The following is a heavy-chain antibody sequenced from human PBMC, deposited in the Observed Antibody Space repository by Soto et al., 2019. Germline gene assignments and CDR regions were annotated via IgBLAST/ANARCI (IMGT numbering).Heavy chain of an antibody. Sequence: PETRSLTCTVSGYSISRSYYWGWIRQFPGKDLEWLGSVFHGGNTYDNPSLKSPVTISLDTSKNQFSLRLASVTAADTALYYSFGNNVQTGSVYFESSREGILVTVS. D-gene: IGHD2-8*01. J-gene: IGHJ4*02. CDR1: GYSISRSYY. V-gene: IGHV4-38-2*02. CDR2: VFHGGNT. CDR3: FGNNVQTGSVYFES.